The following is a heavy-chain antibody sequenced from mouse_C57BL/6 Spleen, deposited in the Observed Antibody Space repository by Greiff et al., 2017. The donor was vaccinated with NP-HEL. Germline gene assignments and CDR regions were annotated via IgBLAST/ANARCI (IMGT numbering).Heavy chain of an antibody. J-gene: IGHJ1*03. CDR3: AREGHLLLRSYWYFDV. CDR2: IYPGDGDT. CDR1: GYAFSSSW. Sequence: QVQLQQSGPELVKPGASVKISCKASGYAFSSSWMNWVKQRPGKGLEWIGRIYPGDGDTNYNGKFKGKATLTADKSSSTAYMQLSSLTSEDSAVYFCAREGHLLLRSYWYFDVWGTGTTVTVSS. D-gene: IGHD1-1*01. V-gene: IGHV1-82*01.